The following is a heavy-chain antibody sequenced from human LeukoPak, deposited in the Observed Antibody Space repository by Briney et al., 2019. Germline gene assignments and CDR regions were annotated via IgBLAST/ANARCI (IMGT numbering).Heavy chain of an antibody. D-gene: IGHD4-17*01. CDR3: TRDRWGGDYISRGMDV. Sequence: GGSLRLSCTASGFTFGDYAISWVRQAPGKGLEWVGFIRSKDYGGTTDYAASVKGRFIISRDDSKSIAYLQMDSLKTEDTAVYYCTRDRWGGDYISRGMDVWGKGTTVTISS. J-gene: IGHJ6*04. CDR2: IRSKDYGGTT. CDR1: GFTFGDYA. V-gene: IGHV3-49*04.